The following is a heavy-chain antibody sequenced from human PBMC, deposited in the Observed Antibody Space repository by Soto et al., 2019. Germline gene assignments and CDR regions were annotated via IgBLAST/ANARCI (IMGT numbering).Heavy chain of an antibody. J-gene: IGHJ6*02. V-gene: IGHV4-30-4*02. D-gene: IGHD5-18*01. CDR1: GASIYNGGYF. CDR2: IHNSGSP. Sequence: SETLSLTCSVSGASIYNGGYFWSWIRQSPGKGLEWIGHIHNSGSPYNNPSLKSRVTISADTSMNQFSLALTSVTAADTAVYYCARDQYSYGYGLKYYGMDVWGQGTTVTVSS. CDR3: ARDQYSYGYGLKYYGMDV.